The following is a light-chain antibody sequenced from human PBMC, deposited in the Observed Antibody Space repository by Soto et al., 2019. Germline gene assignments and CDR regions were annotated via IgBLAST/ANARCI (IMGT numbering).Light chain of an antibody. V-gene: IGKV3-15*01. J-gene: IGKJ1*01. CDR1: QSFNSIY. CDR2: GAS. CDR3: QQYNNWPRT. Sequence: EIVLTQSPGTLSLSPGERATLSCRASQSFNSIYLAWYQQKPGQAPRLLIYGASTRATGIPARFSGSGSGTEFTLTISSLQSEDFAVDYGQQYNNWPRTFGQGTKVDIK.